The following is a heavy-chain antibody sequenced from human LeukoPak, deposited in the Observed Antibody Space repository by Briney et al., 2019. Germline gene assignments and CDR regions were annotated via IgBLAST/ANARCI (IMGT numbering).Heavy chain of an antibody. D-gene: IGHD1-1*01. V-gene: IGHV1-18*01. CDR3: ARERRAYYYYMDV. J-gene: IGHJ6*03. CDR1: GYTFTSYG. CDR2: ISAYNGNT. Sequence: GGSLRLSCKASGYTFTSYGISWVRQAPGQGLEWMGWISAYNGNTNYAQKLQGRVTMTTDTSTSTAYMELRSLRSDDTAVYYCARERRAYYYYMDVWGKGTTVTVSS.